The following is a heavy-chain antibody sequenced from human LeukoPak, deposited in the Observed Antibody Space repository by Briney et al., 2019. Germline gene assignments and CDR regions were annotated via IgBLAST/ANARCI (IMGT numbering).Heavy chain of an antibody. CDR2: ISGSGGNT. CDR1: GFTFSSYA. Sequence: GGSLRLSCAASGFTFSSYAMSWVRQAPEKGLEWVSAISGSGGNTFYTDSVKGRFTISRDNSKNTLLLQMNSLRAADTAIYYCAKGYDHYDDGGYYSRPDAFDLWGQGTMVTVSS. D-gene: IGHD3-22*01. J-gene: IGHJ3*01. CDR3: AKGYDHYDDGGYYSRPDAFDL. V-gene: IGHV3-23*01.